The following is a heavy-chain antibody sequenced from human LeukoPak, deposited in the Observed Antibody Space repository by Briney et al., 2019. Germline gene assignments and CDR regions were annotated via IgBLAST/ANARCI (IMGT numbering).Heavy chain of an antibody. CDR3: AKEDHDFWSGYFGY. V-gene: IGHV3-23*03. D-gene: IGHD3-3*01. CDR2: IGRRDNNR. CDR1: GFTFDRYT. J-gene: IGHJ4*02. Sequence: GGSLRLSCAASGFTFDRYTIHWVRQAPGKGLEWVSLIGRRDNNRYYADSVKGRFTISRDNSKNTLYLQMNSLRAEDTAVYYCAKEDHDFWSGYFGYWGQGTLVTVSS.